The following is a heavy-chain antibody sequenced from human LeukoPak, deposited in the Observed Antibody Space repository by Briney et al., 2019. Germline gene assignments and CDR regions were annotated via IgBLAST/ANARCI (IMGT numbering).Heavy chain of an antibody. CDR3: ARHAEYNSGWHFYLDH. CDR2: VHNVGST. V-gene: IGHV4-39*01. D-gene: IGHD6-19*01. CDR1: GVSTTNGIYY. Sequence: SETLSLTCTVSGVSTTNGIYYWAWIRQPPGKGLEWIGSVHNVGSTYYNLSLRSRVTMSIDTSKNQFSLRLTSVTAADTAVYYCARHAEYNSGWHFYLDHWGQGILVTVSS. J-gene: IGHJ4*02.